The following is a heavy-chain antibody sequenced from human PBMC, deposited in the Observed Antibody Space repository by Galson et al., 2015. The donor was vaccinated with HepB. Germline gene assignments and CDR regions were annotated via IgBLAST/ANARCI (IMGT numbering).Heavy chain of an antibody. Sequence: SVKVSCKASGYIFTTFTINWVREAPGHGLEWMGWINTRTGKSTYAQGFTGRSVFSLDTSVSAAYLQISTLEAEDTALYYCARGLAASSGPTLGYWGQGTLVTVSS. V-gene: IGHV7-4-1*01. J-gene: IGHJ4*02. D-gene: IGHD2-15*01. CDR3: ARGLAASSGPTLGY. CDR2: INTRTGKS. CDR1: GYIFTTFT.